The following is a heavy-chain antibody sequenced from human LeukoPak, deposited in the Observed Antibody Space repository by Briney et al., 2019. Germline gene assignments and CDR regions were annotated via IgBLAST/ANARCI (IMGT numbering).Heavy chain of an antibody. Sequence: GGSLRLSCAASGFTVSSNYMSWVRQAPGQGLEWVSVIYNDGTTYYADSVKGRFTISRDNSKNTVYLQMSSLRAEDTAVYYCANLDGRGNIPWGQGTLVTVSS. V-gene: IGHV3-66*01. J-gene: IGHJ5*02. CDR3: ANLDGRGNIP. D-gene: IGHD3/OR15-3a*01. CDR1: GFTVSSNY. CDR2: IYNDGTT.